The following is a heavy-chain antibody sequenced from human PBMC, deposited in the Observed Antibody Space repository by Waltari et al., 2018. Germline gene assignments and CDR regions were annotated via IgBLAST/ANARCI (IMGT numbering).Heavy chain of an antibody. V-gene: IGHV3-23*01. D-gene: IGHD2-2*02. CDR3: AKSCSTSCYTCQLCY. CDR2: ISGSGGIP. CDR1: GFTFSSYA. Sequence: EVQLLESGGGLVQPGGSLRLSCAASGFTFSSYAMSWVRQGPGKGLEWVSAISGSGGIPYYADSVKGRFTISRDNSKNTLYLQMNSLRAEDTAVYYCAKSCSTSCYTCQLCYWGQGTLVTVSS. J-gene: IGHJ4*02.